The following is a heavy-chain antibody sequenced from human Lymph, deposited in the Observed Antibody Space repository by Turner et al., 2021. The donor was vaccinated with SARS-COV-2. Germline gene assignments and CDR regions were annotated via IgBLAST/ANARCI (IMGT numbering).Heavy chain of an antibody. CDR1: GFTFRSYS. J-gene: IGHJ4*02. CDR2: ISSSSSYI. D-gene: IGHD4-17*01. V-gene: IGHV3-21*01. Sequence: EVQLVESGGGLVKPGGSLRLSCAASGFTFRSYSMNWVRQAPGKGLEWVASISSSSSYIYYADSVKGRFTISRDNAKNSLYLQMNSRRAEETAVYYCARGDYGDYGTVYFDYWGQGTLVTVSS. CDR3: ARGDYGDYGTVYFDY.